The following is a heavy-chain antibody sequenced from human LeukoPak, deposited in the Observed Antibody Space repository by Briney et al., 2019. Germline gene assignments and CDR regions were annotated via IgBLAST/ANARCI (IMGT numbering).Heavy chain of an antibody. CDR1: DDTFSTYG. J-gene: IGHJ6*03. V-gene: IGHV1-18*01. Sequence: GAAVKVSCKASDDTFSTYGFTWVRQAPGEGLEWMGWISTYNGKTNYPQKFQGRVTMTTDTTTSTAYMELRRLRSDDTAVYYCARSPATRILRDFYYYYHYMDVWGKGTTVIVSS. CDR2: ISTYNGKT. CDR3: ARSPATRILRDFYYYYHYMDV. D-gene: IGHD1/OR15-1a*01.